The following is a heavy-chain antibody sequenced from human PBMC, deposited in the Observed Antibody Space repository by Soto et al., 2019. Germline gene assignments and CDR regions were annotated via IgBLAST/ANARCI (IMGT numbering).Heavy chain of an antibody. CDR1: GGSISSSSYY. D-gene: IGHD3-16*02. J-gene: IGHJ4*02. V-gene: IGHV4-39*01. CDR2: IYYSGST. CDR3: ARRLYDYIWGSYRPFDY. Sequence: SETLSLTCTVSGGSISSSSYYWGWIRQPPGKGLEWIGSIYYSGSTYYNPSLKSRVTISVDTSKNQFSLKLCSVTAADTAVYYCARRLYDYIWGSYRPFDYWGQGTLVTVSS.